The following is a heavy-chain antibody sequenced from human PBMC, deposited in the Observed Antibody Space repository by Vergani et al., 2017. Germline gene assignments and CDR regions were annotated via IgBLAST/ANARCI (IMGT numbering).Heavy chain of an antibody. CDR1: GFTFSNSA. Sequence: EVQLVESGGGLVQPGGSLRLSCEASGFTFSNSAVSWVRQAPGRGLAWVSSIGGPGLSTYYADSVKGRFSISRDNSKNTVFLQMHSLRAEDTAIYYCVKEKIDLGSYFFDSWGHGILVTVSS. CDR3: VKEKIDLGSYFFDS. V-gene: IGHV3-23*04. J-gene: IGHJ4*01. D-gene: IGHD2/OR15-2a*01. CDR2: IGGPGLST.